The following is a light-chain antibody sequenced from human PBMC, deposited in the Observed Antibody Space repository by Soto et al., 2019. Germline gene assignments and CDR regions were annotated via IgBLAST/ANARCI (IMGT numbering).Light chain of an antibody. Sequence: EIVMTQSPATLSVSPGERATLSCRASKSVNSHLAWYQQKPGQAPRLLIYGAYCRATGIPARFSGSGSGTDFTLTISSLQSEDFAVYYGQQYDNWPPFTFGPGTKVDIK. V-gene: IGKV3-15*01. CDR3: QQYDNWPPFT. CDR1: KSVNSH. J-gene: IGKJ3*01. CDR2: GAY.